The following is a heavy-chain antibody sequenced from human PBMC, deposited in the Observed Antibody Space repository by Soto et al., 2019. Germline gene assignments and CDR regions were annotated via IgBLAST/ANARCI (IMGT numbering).Heavy chain of an antibody. CDR2: IYYSGST. V-gene: IGHV4-39*01. D-gene: IGHD2-15*01. Sequence: KPSETLSLTCTVSGGSISSSSYYWGWIRQPPGKGLEWIGSIYYSGSTYYNPSLKSRVTISVDTSKNQFSLKLSSVTAADTAVYYCARRGIFDLLGYYYGMDVWGQGTTVTVSS. CDR3: ARRGIFDLLGYYYGMDV. J-gene: IGHJ6*02. CDR1: GGSISSSSYY.